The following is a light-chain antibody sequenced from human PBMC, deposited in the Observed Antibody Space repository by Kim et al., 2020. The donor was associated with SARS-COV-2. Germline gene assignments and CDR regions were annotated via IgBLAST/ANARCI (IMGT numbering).Light chain of an antibody. CDR1: QGFGYF. J-gene: IGKJ2*01. Sequence: SAAVGDRVTIACRASQGFGYFLAWYQQKPGKVPMLLIYDASSLHSGVPARFSGSGSRTEFTLTISSLLPEDVATYYCQKYNSAPYTFGQGTKLEI. V-gene: IGKV1-27*01. CDR2: DAS. CDR3: QKYNSAPYT.